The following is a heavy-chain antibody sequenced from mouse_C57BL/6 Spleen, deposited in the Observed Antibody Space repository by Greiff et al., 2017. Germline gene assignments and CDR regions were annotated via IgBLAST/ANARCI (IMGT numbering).Heavy chain of an antibody. CDR1: GYTFTSSW. J-gene: IGHJ4*01. V-gene: IGHV1-50*01. CDR2: IDPSDSYT. CDR3: ARHGALVALYAMDN. D-gene: IGHD1-1*01. Sequence: QVQLQQPVAELLQPRPSVKLSCKASGYTFTSSWMQWVKQRPGQGLEWIGEIDPSDSYTNYHQKFKGKATWPVDTSSSTAYMQLSSLTSEDSAVYYCARHGALVALYAMDNWGQGDSCTVS.